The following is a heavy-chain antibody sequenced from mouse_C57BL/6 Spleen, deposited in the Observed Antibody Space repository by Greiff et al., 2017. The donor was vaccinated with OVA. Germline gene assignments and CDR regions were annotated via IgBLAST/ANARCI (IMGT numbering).Heavy chain of an antibody. D-gene: IGHD1-1*01. CDR3: AKDYGSSYAMDY. J-gene: IGHJ4*01. V-gene: IGHV1-9*01. Sequence: QVQLKQSGAELMKPGASVKLSCKATGYTFTGYWIEWVKQRPGHGLEWIGEIIPGSGSTTYNEKLKGKATFTADTSSNTAYIQLSSLTTEDCAIYYGAKDYGSSYAMDYWCRKTSDTVS. CDR2: IIPGSGST. CDR1: GYTFTGYW.